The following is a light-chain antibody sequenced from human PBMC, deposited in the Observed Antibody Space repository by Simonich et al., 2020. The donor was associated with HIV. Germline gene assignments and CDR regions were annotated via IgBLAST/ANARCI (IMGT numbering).Light chain of an antibody. J-gene: IGLJ3*02. V-gene: IGLV2-14*03. CDR3: SSYTSSNTWV. CDR2: YVN. CDR1: SSDVGAYKY. Sequence: QSALTQPASVSGSPGQSITISCAGTSSDVGAYKYVSWYQQHPGKAPKLMIYYVNNRPSGVSNRFSGSKSGNTASLTISGLQAEDEADYYCSSYTSSNTWVFGGGTKLTVL.